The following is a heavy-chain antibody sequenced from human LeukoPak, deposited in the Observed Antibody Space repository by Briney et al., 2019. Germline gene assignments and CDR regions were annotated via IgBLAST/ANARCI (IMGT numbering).Heavy chain of an antibody. J-gene: IGHJ4*02. CDR3: ARGKWEPLDY. V-gene: IGHV3-48*03. Sequence: GGSLRLSCAASGFTFSSYEMNWVRQAPGKGLEWLSYITSSADVIYYADSVKGRFTISRDNAKNSLYLQMNSLRAEDTAVYYCARGKWEPLDYWGQGTLVTVSS. D-gene: IGHD1-26*01. CDR2: ITSSADVI. CDR1: GFTFSSYE.